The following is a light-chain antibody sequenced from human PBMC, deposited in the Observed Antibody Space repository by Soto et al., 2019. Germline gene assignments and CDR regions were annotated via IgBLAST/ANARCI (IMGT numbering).Light chain of an antibody. J-gene: IGLJ2*01. Sequence: QSALTQPASVSGSPGQSITISCTGTSSDVGYYNYVSWYQQHPGKAPKPVIYEVSNRPSGVSNRFSGSKSGNTASLTISGLQSEDEADYYCGSYTTSNTLVFGGGTKVTVL. CDR2: EVS. V-gene: IGLV2-14*01. CDR1: SSDVGYYNY. CDR3: GSYTTSNTLV.